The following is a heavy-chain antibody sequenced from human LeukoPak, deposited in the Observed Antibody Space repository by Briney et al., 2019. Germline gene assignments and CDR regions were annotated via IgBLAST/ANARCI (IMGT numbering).Heavy chain of an antibody. CDR1: GFTFSSYG. J-gene: IGHJ3*02. V-gene: IGHV3-30*03. CDR2: ISYDGSNK. D-gene: IGHD3-22*01. Sequence: GRSLRLSCAASGFTFSSYGMHWVRQAPGKGLEWVAVISYDGSNKYYADSVKGRFTISRDNAKNSLYLQMNSLRAEDTALYYCARDSYDSDSSGIFGAFDIWGQGTMVTVSS. CDR3: ARDSYDSDSSGIFGAFDI.